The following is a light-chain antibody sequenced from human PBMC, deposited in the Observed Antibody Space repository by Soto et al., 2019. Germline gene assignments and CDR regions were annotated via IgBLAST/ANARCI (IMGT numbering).Light chain of an antibody. CDR3: MQARAT. Sequence: DVVMTQSPLSLPVTLGQPASISCRSSQSLVYSDGNTYLNWFQQRPGQSPRRLIYKVSNWDSGVTDRFSGSGSGTDFTLKISRVEAEDVGVYYCMQARATFGPGTKVDIK. J-gene: IGKJ3*01. CDR2: KVS. CDR1: QSLVYSDGNTY. V-gene: IGKV2D-30*01.